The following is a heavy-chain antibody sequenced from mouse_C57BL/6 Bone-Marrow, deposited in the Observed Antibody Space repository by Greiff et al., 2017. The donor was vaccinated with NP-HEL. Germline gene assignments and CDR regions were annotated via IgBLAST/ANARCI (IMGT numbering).Heavy chain of an antibody. CDR3: ARHYGSSYDWYFDV. D-gene: IGHD1-1*01. CDR2: INPSTGGT. J-gene: IGHJ1*03. V-gene: IGHV1-42*01. CDR1: GYSFTGYY. Sequence: VQLQQSGPELVKPGASVKISCKASGYSFTGYYMNWVKQSPEKSLEWIGEINPSTGGTTYNQKFKAKATLTVDKSSSTAYMQLKSLTSEDSAVYYCARHYGSSYDWYFDVWGTGTTVTVSS.